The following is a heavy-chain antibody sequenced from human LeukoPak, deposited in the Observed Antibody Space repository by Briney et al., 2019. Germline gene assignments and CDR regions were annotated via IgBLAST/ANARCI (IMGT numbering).Heavy chain of an antibody. CDR2: IHSTGNS. CDR3: EKDSHLDV. V-gene: IGHV4-39*01. D-gene: IGHD2-15*01. Sequence: SETLSLTCTVSGGSISGTDLYWGWIRQLPGKGLEWIGNIHSTGNSFCNPSLKSRVTISIDTSKNQFSLKLSSVTAADTAVYYCEKDSHLDVWGHGTTITVSS. J-gene: IGHJ6*02. CDR1: GGSISGTDLY.